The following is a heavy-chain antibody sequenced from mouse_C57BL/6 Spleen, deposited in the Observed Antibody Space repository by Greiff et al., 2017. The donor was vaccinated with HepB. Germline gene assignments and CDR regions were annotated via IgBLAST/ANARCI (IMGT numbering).Heavy chain of an antibody. CDR1: GYTFTDYN. D-gene: IGHD1-1*01. J-gene: IGHJ4*01. Sequence: EVMLVESGRELVKPGASVKIPCKASGYTFTDYNMDWVKQSHGKSLEWIGDINPNNGGTIYNQKFKGKATLTVDKSSSTAYMELRSLTSEDTAVYYCAFSYYYGSSYGAMDYWGQGTSVTVSS. V-gene: IGHV1-18*01. CDR3: AFSYYYGSSYGAMDY. CDR2: INPNNGGT.